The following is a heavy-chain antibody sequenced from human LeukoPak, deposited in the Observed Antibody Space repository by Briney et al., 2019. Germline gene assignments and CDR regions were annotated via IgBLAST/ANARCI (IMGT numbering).Heavy chain of an antibody. D-gene: IGHD5-12*01. CDR1: GVSISSNLW. CDR3: ARVVYSGYDFRGAMDV. Sequence: SETLSLTCAVSGVSISSNLWWTWVRQPPGKGLEWIAEIHHSGSINYNPSLKSRVTISVDKAKNQFSLKLSSVTAADTAVYYCARVVYSGYDFRGAMDVWGKGTTVTVSS. J-gene: IGHJ6*03. V-gene: IGHV4-4*02. CDR2: IHHSGSI.